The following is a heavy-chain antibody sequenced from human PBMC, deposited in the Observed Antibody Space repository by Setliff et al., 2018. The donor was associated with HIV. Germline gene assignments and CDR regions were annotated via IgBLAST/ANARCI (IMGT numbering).Heavy chain of an antibody. V-gene: IGHV4-4*07. CDR3: ARARISGWSKDWFDP. CDR1: GGSISSYY. Sequence: PSETLSLTCTVSGGSISSYYWSWIRQPAGKGLEWIGHIYISGSTNYNHSFNSRVTMSVDTSKNQFSLMLTSVTAADTAMYHCARARISGWSKDWFDPWGPGILVTVS. J-gene: IGHJ5*02. D-gene: IGHD6-19*01. CDR2: IYISGST.